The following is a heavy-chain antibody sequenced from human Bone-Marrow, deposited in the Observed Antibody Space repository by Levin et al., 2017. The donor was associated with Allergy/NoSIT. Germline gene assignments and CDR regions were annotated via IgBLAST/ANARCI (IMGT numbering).Heavy chain of an antibody. J-gene: IGHJ3*02. V-gene: IGHV3-33*01. D-gene: IGHD3-9*01. CDR3: ARVADILTGFDAFDI. CDR1: GFTFNNYA. Sequence: AGGSLRLSCAASGFTFNNYAMHWVRQAPGKGLEWVSVIWYDGNSKYYEDSVKGRFTISRDNSKNTLYLQMDSLRVEDTAVYYCARVADILTGFDAFDIWGQGTMVTVSS. CDR2: IWYDGNSK.